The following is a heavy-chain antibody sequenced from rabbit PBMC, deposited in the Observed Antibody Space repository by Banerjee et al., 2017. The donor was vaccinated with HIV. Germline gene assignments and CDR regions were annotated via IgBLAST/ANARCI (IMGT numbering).Heavy chain of an antibody. D-gene: IGHD1-1*01. CDR3: VRGASGSGYYSL. J-gene: IGHJ6*01. CDR2: INIVTGKS. Sequence: QEQLEESGGGLVKPEGSLTLTCKASGVSLNDKDVMCWVRQAPGKGLEWIACINIVTGKSVYASWAKGRFTMSRTSSTTVTLQMTSLTAADTATYFCVRGASGSGYYSLWGPGTLVTVS. CDR1: GVSLNDKDV. V-gene: IGHV1S45*01.